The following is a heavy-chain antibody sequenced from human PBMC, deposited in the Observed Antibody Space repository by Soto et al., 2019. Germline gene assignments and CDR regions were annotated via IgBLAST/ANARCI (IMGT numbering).Heavy chain of an antibody. CDR3: AREEPAGYCTNGVCRPREYYYYGMDV. D-gene: IGHD2-8*01. Sequence: QVQLVESGGGLVKPGGSLRLSCAASGFTFSDYYMSWIRQAPGKGLEWVSYISSSGSTIYYADSVKGRFTISRDNAKNSLYLQMNSLRAEDTAVYYCAREEPAGYCTNGVCRPREYYYYGMDVWGQGTTVTVSS. CDR2: ISSSGSTI. J-gene: IGHJ6*02. V-gene: IGHV3-11*01. CDR1: GFTFSDYY.